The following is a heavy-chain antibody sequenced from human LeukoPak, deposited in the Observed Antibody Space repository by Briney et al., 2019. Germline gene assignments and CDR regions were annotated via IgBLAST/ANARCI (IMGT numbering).Heavy chain of an antibody. J-gene: IGHJ6*02. V-gene: IGHV4-30-4*01. Sequence: SETLSLTCTVSGGSISSGDYYWSWIRQPPGKGLEWIGYIYYSGSTYYNPSLKSRVTISVDTSKNQFSLKLSSVTAADTAVYYCARAEPRKNYYYYYGMDAWGQGTTVTVSS. D-gene: IGHD1-14*01. CDR3: ARAEPRKNYYYYYGMDA. CDR2: IYYSGST. CDR1: GGSISSGDYY.